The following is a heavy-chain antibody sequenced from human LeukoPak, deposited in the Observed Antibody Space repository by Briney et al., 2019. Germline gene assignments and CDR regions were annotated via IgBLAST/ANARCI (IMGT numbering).Heavy chain of an antibody. CDR3: ARDLWGGSSWYSGSSY. CDR2: ISAYNGNT. Sequence: ASVKPSCKASRYTFTSYGISSVRQSPRQRLKCMGWISAYNGNTNYAQKLQGRVTMTTDTSTSTDYMELRSLRSDDTAVYYCARDLWGGSSWYSGSSYWGQGTLVTVSS. V-gene: IGHV1-18*01. J-gene: IGHJ4*02. CDR1: RYTFTSYG. D-gene: IGHD6-13*01.